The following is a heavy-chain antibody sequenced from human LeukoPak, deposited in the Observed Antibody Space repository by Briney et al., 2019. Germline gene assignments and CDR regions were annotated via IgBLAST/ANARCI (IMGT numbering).Heavy chain of an antibody. D-gene: IGHD2-15*01. CDR1: GFTFSSYA. Sequence: GRSLRLSCAASGFTFSSYAMHWVRQAPGKGLEWVAVISYDGSNKYYADSVKGRFTISRDNSKNTLYLQMNSLRAEDTAVYYCARVAAPGVYFDYWGRGTLVTVSS. V-gene: IGHV3-30-3*01. J-gene: IGHJ4*02. CDR3: ARVAAPGVYFDY. CDR2: ISYDGSNK.